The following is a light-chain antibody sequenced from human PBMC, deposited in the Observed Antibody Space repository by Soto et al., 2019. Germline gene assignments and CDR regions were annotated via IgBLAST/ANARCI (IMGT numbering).Light chain of an antibody. CDR1: QSVSSSY. CDR2: GAS. CDR3: QQYNSYSWT. V-gene: IGKV3-20*01. Sequence: EIVLTQPPGTLSLSPGERATLSCRASQSVSSSYLAWYQQKPGQAPRLLIYGASSRATGIPDRFSGSGSGTDFTLTISSLQPDDFATYYCQQYNSYSWTFGQGTKVDIK. J-gene: IGKJ1*01.